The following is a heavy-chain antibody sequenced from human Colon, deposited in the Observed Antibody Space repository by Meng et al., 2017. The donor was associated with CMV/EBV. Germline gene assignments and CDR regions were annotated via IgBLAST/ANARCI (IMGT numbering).Heavy chain of an antibody. Sequence: ASVKVSCKASGYTFTNYYIHWVRQAPGQGLEWMGWINPNSGATISAQRFQGRVTMTRDTSISTGYMELNSLRSDDTAVYYCARADGSGSYFAAGFYWGQGTLVTVSS. D-gene: IGHD3-10*01. CDR1: GYTFTNYY. CDR2: INPNSGAT. CDR3: ARADGSGSYFAAGFY. V-gene: IGHV1-2*02. J-gene: IGHJ4*02.